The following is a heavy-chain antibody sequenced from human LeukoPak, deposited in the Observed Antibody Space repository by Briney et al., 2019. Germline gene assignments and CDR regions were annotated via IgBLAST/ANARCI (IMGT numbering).Heavy chain of an antibody. J-gene: IGHJ4*02. CDR2: MSPNSGNT. D-gene: IGHD3-9*01. Sequence: GASVKVSCKASGYTFTSYDINWVRQATGQGLEWMGWMSPNSGNTGYAQKFQGRVTMTRNTSISTAYMELSSLRSEDTAVYYCARGFYDILTGSYYFDYWGQGTLVTVSS. CDR1: GYTFTSYD. V-gene: IGHV1-8*01. CDR3: ARGFYDILTGSYYFDY.